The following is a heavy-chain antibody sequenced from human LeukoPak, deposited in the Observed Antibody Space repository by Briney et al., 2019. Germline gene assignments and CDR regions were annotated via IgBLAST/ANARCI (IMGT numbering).Heavy chain of an antibody. J-gene: IGHJ4*02. D-gene: IGHD3-22*01. Sequence: GGSLRLSCAASGFTFISYSMTWVRQAPGKGLEWVSSISSSSSYIYYADSVKGRFTISRDNAKNSLYLQMNSLRAEDTAVYYCARDPSAGWLLGEGYYFDYWGQGTLVTVSS. CDR2: ISSSSSYI. CDR1: GFTFISYS. CDR3: ARDPSAGWLLGEGYYFDY. V-gene: IGHV3-21*01.